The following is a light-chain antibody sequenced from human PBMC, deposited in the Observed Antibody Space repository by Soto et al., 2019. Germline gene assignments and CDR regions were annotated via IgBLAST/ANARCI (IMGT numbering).Light chain of an antibody. CDR2: GSF. Sequence: EVVLRQSPGTLSLSPGARVTLXXRASQFVSRPYLAWDQQRPGQAPRLXXYGSFNRATGIPARLSGSGSGTDLTLTISSLEPEDSAVYYCQQRNLWPPGTFGHGTRLEIK. V-gene: IGKV3-11*01. CDR1: QFVSRPY. CDR3: QQRNLWPPGT. J-gene: IGKJ5*01.